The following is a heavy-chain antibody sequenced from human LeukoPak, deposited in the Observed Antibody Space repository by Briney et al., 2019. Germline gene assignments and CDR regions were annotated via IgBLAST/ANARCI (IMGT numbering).Heavy chain of an antibody. V-gene: IGHV1-2*02. CDR2: INPNSCGT. Sequence: ASVKVSCKASGYTFTGYYMHWVRQAPGQGLEWMGWINPNSCGTNYAQKFQGSVTMTRYTSISSGYMELSMLRSDDTAVYYCARARSYNWFAPWGQGTLVTVSS. CDR3: ARARSYNWFAP. CDR1: GYTFTGYY. J-gene: IGHJ5*02.